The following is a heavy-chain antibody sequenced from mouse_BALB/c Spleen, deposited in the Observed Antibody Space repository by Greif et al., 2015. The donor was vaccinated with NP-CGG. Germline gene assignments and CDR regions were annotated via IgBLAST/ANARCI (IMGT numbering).Heavy chain of an antibody. V-gene: IGHV14-4*02. CDR2: IDPENGDT. Sequence: VQRVESGAELVRSGASVKLSCTASGFHIKASYMHWVKPRPAPGLEWIGWIDPENGDTASAPTFRGKATMTADPSSNTADMQRSSMTSEDTAVYYCKGYGNYGAMDYWGQGTSVTVAA. D-gene: IGHD2-1*01. J-gene: IGHJ4*01. CDR1: GFHIKASY. CDR3: KGYGNYGAMDY.